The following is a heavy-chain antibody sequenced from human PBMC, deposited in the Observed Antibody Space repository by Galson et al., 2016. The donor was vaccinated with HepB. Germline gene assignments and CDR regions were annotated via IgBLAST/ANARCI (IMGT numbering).Heavy chain of an antibody. V-gene: IGHV1-3*01. CDR3: ASTFRATVGATLPHY. D-gene: IGHD1-26*01. Sequence: GYTFTNYAVHWVRQAPGQRSGWMGWTNAGNGYTNSSQKFQERVTITRGPSASTVYMELTSLTSEDTAVYYCASTFRATVGATLPHYWGQGTLVTVSS. CDR1: GYTFTNYA. CDR2: TNAGNGYT. J-gene: IGHJ4*02.